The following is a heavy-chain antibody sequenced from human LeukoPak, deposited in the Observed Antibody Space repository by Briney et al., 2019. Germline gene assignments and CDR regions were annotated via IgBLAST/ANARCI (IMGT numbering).Heavy chain of an antibody. J-gene: IGHJ4*02. CDR2: ISYSGTT. Sequence: SETLSLTCSGSDASSSSGNYFRNWVRQSPVKGLEWIGCISYSGTTHYNPSLKSRVTIFVDTSKNQFSLNLNSVTASDTAVYYCARSFDYWGQGTLVAVSS. V-gene: IGHV4-39*01. CDR3: ARSFDY. CDR1: DASSSSGNYF.